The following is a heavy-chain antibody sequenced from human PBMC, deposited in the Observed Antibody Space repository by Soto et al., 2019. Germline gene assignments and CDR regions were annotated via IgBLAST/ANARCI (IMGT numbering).Heavy chain of an antibody. CDR3: ARFRSTVTTRVIAY. V-gene: IGHV4-59*08. D-gene: IGHD4-17*01. J-gene: IGHJ4*02. CDR2: IYYAGST. Sequence: PLELMSVTCTVADGSRISYYWSWIRQPPGRGLEWIGFIYYAGSTKYNPSLNSRVTISVDTSKNQFSLKLSSVTAADTAVYYCARFRSTVTTRVIAYRGQGTLVTVSS. CDR1: DGSRISYY.